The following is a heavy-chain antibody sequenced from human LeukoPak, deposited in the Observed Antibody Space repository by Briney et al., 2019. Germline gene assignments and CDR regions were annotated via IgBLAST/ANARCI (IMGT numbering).Heavy chain of an antibody. V-gene: IGHV1-46*01. CDR3: AKDPYYYDSSGYEFDY. D-gene: IGHD3-22*01. Sequence: GASVKVSCKASGYTFTSYYMHWVRQAPGQGLEWMGIINPSGGSTSYAQKFQGRVTMTRDMSTSTVYMELSSLRSEDTAVYYCAKDPYYYDSSGYEFDYWGQGTLVTVSS. CDR1: GYTFTSYY. CDR2: INPSGGST. J-gene: IGHJ4*02.